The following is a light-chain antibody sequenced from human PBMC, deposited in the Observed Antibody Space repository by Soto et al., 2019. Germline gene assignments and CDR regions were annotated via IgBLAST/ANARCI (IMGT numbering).Light chain of an antibody. CDR1: QRVSSY. CDR3: QQRSNWPPWT. CDR2: DAS. V-gene: IGKV3-11*01. Sequence: EIVLTQSPATLSLSPGARATLSGRASQRVSSYLAWYQQKPGQAPRLLIYDASNRATGIPARFSGSGSGTDSALTISSLEPADFAVYYCQQRSNWPPWTFGQGTKVDIK. J-gene: IGKJ1*01.